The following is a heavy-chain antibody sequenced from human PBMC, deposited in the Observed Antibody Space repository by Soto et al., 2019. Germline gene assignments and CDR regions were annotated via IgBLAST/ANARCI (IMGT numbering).Heavy chain of an antibody. Sequence: EVQLLESGGGLVQPAGSLRLSCAASGFTFSRSAMSWVRQAPGKGLEWVSLISGTGGTAYYAGSVKGRFTISRDNSKNTLYLQMNILRAEDTAVYFCAVGLAAAGPFDYWGQGTLISVSS. J-gene: IGHJ4*02. CDR1: GFTFSRSA. D-gene: IGHD6-13*01. CDR2: ISGTGGTA. V-gene: IGHV3-23*01. CDR3: AVGLAAAGPFDY.